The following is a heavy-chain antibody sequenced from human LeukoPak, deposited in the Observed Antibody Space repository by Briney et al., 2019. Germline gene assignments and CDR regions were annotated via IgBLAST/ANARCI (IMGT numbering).Heavy chain of an antibody. J-gene: IGHJ4*02. CDR1: GFTFDDYA. CDR3: ARDKFGGTDY. D-gene: IGHD1-26*01. Sequence: PGGSLRLSCAASGFTFDDYAMHWVRQAPGKGLECVAVIYSGGDTYYADSVKGRFTISRDKSKNTLYLQMNSLRAEDTAVYYRARDKFGGTDYWGQGTLVTVSS. V-gene: IGHV3-53*01. CDR2: IYSGGDT.